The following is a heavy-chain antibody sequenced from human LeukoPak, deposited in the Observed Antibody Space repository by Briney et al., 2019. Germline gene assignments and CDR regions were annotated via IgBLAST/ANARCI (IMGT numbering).Heavy chain of an antibody. CDR3: ARHGGAAAGQDY. V-gene: IGHV5-51*01. J-gene: IGHJ4*02. CDR1: GYSFTSYW. CDR2: IYPGDSDT. Sequence: GGALQISFQGSGYSFTSYWIGWVRAMPGKGLEWMGIIYPGDSDTRYSPSFQGQVTISADKSISTAYRRWSSLKASDTAMYYCARHGGAAAGQDYWGQGTLVTVSS. D-gene: IGHD6-13*01.